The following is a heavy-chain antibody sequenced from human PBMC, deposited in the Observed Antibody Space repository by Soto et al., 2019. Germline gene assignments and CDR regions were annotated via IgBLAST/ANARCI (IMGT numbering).Heavy chain of an antibody. CDR2: INHSGST. V-gene: IGHV4-34*01. D-gene: IGHD1-7*01. CDR3: ARGASGTTWAFDI. CDR1: GGSFSGYY. J-gene: IGHJ3*02. Sequence: QVQLQQWGAGLLKPSETLSLTGAVYGGSFSGYYWSWIRQPPGKGLEWIGEINHSGSTNYNPSLNRRVTISVHTTRNQFALKPGSVTAAGTSVYYCARGASGTTWAFDIWVRGTMVTVSS.